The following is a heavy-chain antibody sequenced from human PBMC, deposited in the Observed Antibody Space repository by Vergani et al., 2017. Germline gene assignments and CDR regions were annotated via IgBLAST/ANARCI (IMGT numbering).Heavy chain of an antibody. V-gene: IGHV1-18*01. CDR1: GGTFSSYA. Sequence: QVQLVQSGAEVKKPGSSVKVSCKASGGTFSSYAISWVRQAPGQGLEWMGWISAYNGNTNYAQKLQGRVTMTTDTSTSTAYMELRSLRSDDTAVYYCARESDYGGNTPYYFDYWGQGTLVTVSS. D-gene: IGHD4-23*01. J-gene: IGHJ4*02. CDR3: ARESDYGGNTPYYFDY. CDR2: ISAYNGNT.